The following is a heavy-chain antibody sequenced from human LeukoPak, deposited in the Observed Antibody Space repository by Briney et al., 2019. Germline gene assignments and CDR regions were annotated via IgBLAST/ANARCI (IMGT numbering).Heavy chain of an antibody. CDR1: GVTFDSYG. CDR2: INWDGGST. Sequence: RPGGSLRLSCAASGVTFDSYGMSWVRQAPGKGLEWVSGINWDGGSTGYADSVKGRFTISRDNAKNSLYLQMNSLRAEDTALYYCARIDTYYYESSGYYSAFDIWGQGTIVTVSS. V-gene: IGHV3-20*04. J-gene: IGHJ3*02. CDR3: ARIDTYYYESSGYYSAFDI. D-gene: IGHD3-22*01.